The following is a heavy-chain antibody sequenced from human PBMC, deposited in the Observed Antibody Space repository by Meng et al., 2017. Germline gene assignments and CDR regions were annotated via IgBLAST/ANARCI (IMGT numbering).Heavy chain of an antibody. CDR3: SKDGGGSLFDP. V-gene: IGHV3-21*01. Sequence: GESLKISCAASGFIFSDHSMNWVRQAPGKGLEWVSSIGSSSDCIWYADSVKGRFTISRDNAKDSLYLQMNSLRGEDTGVYYCSKDGGGSLFDPWGQGTLVTVSS. CDR1: GFIFSDHS. J-gene: IGHJ5*02. D-gene: IGHD1-26*01. CDR2: IGSSSDCI.